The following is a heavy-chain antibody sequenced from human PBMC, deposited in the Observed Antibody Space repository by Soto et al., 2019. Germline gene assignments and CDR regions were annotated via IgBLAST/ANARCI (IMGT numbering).Heavy chain of an antibody. V-gene: IGHV4-59*08. CDR1: GGSISSYY. CDR3: VSRPTYYYGSGSHYSDDY. D-gene: IGHD3-10*01. J-gene: IGHJ4*02. Sequence: SETLSLTCTVSGGSISSYYWSWIRQPPGKGLEWIGYIYYSGSTNYNPSLKSRVTISVDTSKNQFSLKLSSVTAADTAVYYCVSRPTYYYGSGSHYSDDYWGQGTLVTVSS. CDR2: IYYSGST.